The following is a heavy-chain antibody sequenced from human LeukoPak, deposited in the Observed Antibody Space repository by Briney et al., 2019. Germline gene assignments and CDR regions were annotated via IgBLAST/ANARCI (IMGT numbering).Heavy chain of an antibody. CDR1: GFTVSSNY. J-gene: IGHJ4*02. D-gene: IGHD3-22*01. V-gene: IGHV3-53*01. Sequence: GGSLRLSCAASGFTVSSNYMSWVRQAPGKGLEWVSVIYSGGSTYYADSVKGRLTISRDNSKNTLYLQMNSLRAEDTAVYYCARGTYYYDSSGYSDWGQGTLVTVSS. CDR3: ARGTYYYDSSGYSD. CDR2: IYSGGST.